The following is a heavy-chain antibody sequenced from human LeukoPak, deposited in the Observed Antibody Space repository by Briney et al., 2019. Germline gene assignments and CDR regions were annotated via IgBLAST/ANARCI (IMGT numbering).Heavy chain of an antibody. CDR3: ERVKAFTDYYYYYMDV. D-gene: IGHD2/OR15-2a*01. CDR2: ISSSGSTI. CDR1: GFTFSDYY. Sequence: GGSLRLSCAACGFTFSDYYMSWIRQAPGKGLEWVSYISSSGSTIYYADSVKGRFTISRDNAKNSLYLQMNSLRAEDAAVYYCERVKAFTDYYYYYMDVWGKGTTVTVSS. V-gene: IGHV3-11*01. J-gene: IGHJ6*03.